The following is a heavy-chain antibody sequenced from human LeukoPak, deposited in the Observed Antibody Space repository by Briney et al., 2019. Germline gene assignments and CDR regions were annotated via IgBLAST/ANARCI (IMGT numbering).Heavy chain of an antibody. J-gene: IGHJ3*01. CDR1: GFTFSSYA. D-gene: IGHD2-2*01. CDR2: ISSSGDT. CDR3: AKDSRSWAFDF. V-gene: IGHV3-23*01. Sequence: PGGSLRLSCAASGFTFSSYAMSWVRQAPGKGLEWVSAISSSGDTYYAGSVKGRFTISRDNSKNTLYLQMNSLRAEDTAIYYCAKDSRSWAFDFWGQGTLVTVSS.